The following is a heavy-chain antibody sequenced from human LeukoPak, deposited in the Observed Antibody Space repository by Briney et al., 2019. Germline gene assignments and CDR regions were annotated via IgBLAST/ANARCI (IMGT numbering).Heavy chain of an antibody. CDR1: GFTFHNYA. CDR2: TSGDGITT. D-gene: IGHD5/OR15-5a*01. Sequence: GGSLRLSCAASGFTFHNYAIHGVRQAPGKGLEWVSLTSGDGITTYFADSVKGRFTISRDNSKSSLFLQMNSLRTEDTALYYCARDHVYGGADYWGQGTLVTVSS. J-gene: IGHJ4*02. V-gene: IGHV3-43*02. CDR3: ARDHVYGGADY.